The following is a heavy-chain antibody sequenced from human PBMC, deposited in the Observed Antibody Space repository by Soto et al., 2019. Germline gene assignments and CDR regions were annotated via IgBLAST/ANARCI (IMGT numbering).Heavy chain of an antibody. Sequence: SLRLSCAASGFTFSSYGMHWVRQAPGKGLEWVAVISYDGSNKYYADSVKGRFTISRDNSKNTLYLQMNSLRAEDTAVYYCAKDLLLCISTSCYGHYYYYGMDVWGQGTTVTVSS. CDR2: ISYDGSNK. CDR1: GFTFSSYG. CDR3: AKDLLLCISTSCYGHYYYYGMDV. J-gene: IGHJ6*02. D-gene: IGHD2-2*01. V-gene: IGHV3-30*18.